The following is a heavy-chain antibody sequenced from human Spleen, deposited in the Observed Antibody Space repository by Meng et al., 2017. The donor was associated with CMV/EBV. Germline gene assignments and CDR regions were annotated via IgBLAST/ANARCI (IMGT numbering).Heavy chain of an antibody. Sequence: GESLKISCAASGFTFSSYEMNWVRQAPGKGLEWVSYISSSGSTIYYADSVKGRFTISRDNAKNSLYLQMNSLRVEDTAVYFCARDSRYSGSGRKIFDSWGQGTLVTVSS. CDR2: ISSSGSTI. CDR3: ARDSRYSGSGRKIFDS. V-gene: IGHV3-48*03. D-gene: IGHD3-10*01. CDR1: GFTFSSYE. J-gene: IGHJ4*02.